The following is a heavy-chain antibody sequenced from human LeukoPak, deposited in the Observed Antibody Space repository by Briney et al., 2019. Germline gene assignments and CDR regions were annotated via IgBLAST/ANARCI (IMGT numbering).Heavy chain of an antibody. Sequence: PSETLSLTCTVSGGSISSYYWSWIRQPPGKGLEWIGYIYYSGSTNYNPSLKSRVTISVETSKNEFSLKLRSVTAADTAVYYCARGGSGWNYYYYYMDVWGKGTTVTISS. D-gene: IGHD6-19*01. V-gene: IGHV4-59*01. J-gene: IGHJ6*03. CDR2: IYYSGST. CDR1: GGSISSYY. CDR3: ARGGSGWNYYYYYMDV.